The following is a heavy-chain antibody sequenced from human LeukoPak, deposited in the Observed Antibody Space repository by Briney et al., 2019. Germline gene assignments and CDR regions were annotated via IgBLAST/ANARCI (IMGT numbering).Heavy chain of an antibody. V-gene: IGHV3-74*01. CDR3: ARSGGAGFDY. D-gene: IGHD3-16*01. J-gene: IGHJ4*02. Sequence: PGGSLRLSCAASECTFSSYWMHWVRQAPGKGLVWVSRINSDGSNTTYADSVKGRFTISRDNTRNTLYLQLSSLGAEDTAVYYCARSGGAGFDYWGQGTLVTVSS. CDR2: INSDGSNT. CDR1: ECTFSSYW.